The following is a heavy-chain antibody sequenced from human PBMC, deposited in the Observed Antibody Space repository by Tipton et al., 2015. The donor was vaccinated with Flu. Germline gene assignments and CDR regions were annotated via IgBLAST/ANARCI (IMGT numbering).Heavy chain of an antibody. D-gene: IGHD2-15*01. J-gene: IGHJ3*02. V-gene: IGHV4-4*07. Sequence: TLSLTCTVSGDSISSYYWSWIRQPAGKGLEWLGRIYTSGSTNYNPSLKSRVAMSGDPSKNQFSLKLSSVTAADTAVYYCARGPCSGGNCYVKGAFDIWGQGTMVTVSS. CDR2: IYTSGST. CDR3: ARGPCSGGNCYVKGAFDI. CDR1: GDSISSYY.